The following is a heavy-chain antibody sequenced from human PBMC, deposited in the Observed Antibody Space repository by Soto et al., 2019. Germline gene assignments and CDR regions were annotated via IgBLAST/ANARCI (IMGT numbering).Heavy chain of an antibody. CDR2: IYYSGST. D-gene: IGHD5-12*01. CDR1: GGSISSGGYY. Sequence: SETLSLTCTVSGGSISSGGYYWSWIRQHPGKGLEWIGYIYYSGSTYYNPSLKSRVTISVDTSKNQFSLKLSSVTAADTAVYYCARDLGYDSLYGMDVWGQGTTVTVSS. V-gene: IGHV4-31*03. CDR3: ARDLGYDSLYGMDV. J-gene: IGHJ6*02.